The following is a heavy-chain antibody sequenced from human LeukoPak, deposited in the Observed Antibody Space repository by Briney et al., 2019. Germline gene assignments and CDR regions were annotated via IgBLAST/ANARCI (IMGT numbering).Heavy chain of an antibody. J-gene: IGHJ4*02. Sequence: GGSLRLSCAGSGCTFSNYAMNWVRQAPGKGLEWVSSISGSGGSTYYADSVKGRFSISRDDSKNTLYLQMHSLRAEDTAMYYCVGSGYSSGYLFDYWGQGTLVTVSS. V-gene: IGHV3-23*01. CDR1: GCTFSNYA. D-gene: IGHD5-18*01. CDR2: ISGSGGST. CDR3: VGSGYSSGYLFDY.